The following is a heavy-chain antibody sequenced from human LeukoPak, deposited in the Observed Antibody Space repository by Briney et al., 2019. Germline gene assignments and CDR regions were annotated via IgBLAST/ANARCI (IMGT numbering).Heavy chain of an antibody. CDR1: GGSISSGDYY. CDR2: IYYSGST. J-gene: IGHJ6*02. CDR3: ARGKGRLGGYYYYYYGMDV. Sequence: SETLSLTCTVSGGSISSGDYYWSWIREPPGKGLEWIGYIYYSGSTYYNPSLKSRVTISVDTSKNQFSLKLSSVTAADTAVYYCARGKGRLGGYYYYYYGMDVWGQGTTVTVSS. D-gene: IGHD3-16*01. V-gene: IGHV4-30-4*02.